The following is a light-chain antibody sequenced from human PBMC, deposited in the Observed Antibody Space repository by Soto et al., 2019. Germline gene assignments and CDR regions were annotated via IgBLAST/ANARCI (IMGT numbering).Light chain of an antibody. Sequence: LSNSPCTLSLNPRERATISCRASQTVNSIYLAWYQQIPGQALRLLISGASSRATGIPDRFSGSGSATDFTLTISSLEPEDFAVYYCPQYGSSPWRSAQGTRVDI. V-gene: IGKV3-20*01. CDR2: GAS. J-gene: IGKJ1*01. CDR3: PQYGSSPWR. CDR1: QTVNSIY.